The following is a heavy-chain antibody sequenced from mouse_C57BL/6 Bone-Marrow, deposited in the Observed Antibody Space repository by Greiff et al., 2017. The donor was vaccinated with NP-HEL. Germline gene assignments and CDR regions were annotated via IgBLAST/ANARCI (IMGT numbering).Heavy chain of an antibody. D-gene: IGHD2-5*01. CDR3: ARNDYSKDYDMDY. V-gene: IGHV5-17*01. CDR2: ISSGGSTI. Sequence: EVLLVESGGGLVKPGGSLKLSCAASGFTFSDYGMHWVRQAPEKGLEWVAYISSGGSTIYYADKVKGRFTISRDNAKNTLFLQMTSLTSEDTAVYYCARNDYSKDYDMDYWGQGTSVTVSS. J-gene: IGHJ4*01. CDR1: GFTFSDYG.